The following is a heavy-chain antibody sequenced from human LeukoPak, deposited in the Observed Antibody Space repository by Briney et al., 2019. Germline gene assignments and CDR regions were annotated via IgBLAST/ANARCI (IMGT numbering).Heavy chain of an antibody. J-gene: IGHJ4*02. V-gene: IGHV3-48*04. CDR1: GFTFSSYA. CDR2: ISPSGDTV. CDR3: ARVDGPTVFVYYLDF. Sequence: GGSLRLSCAASGFTFSSYAMSWARQAPGNGLDWVSYISPSGDTVHYADSVKGRFTVSRDNAKSSMFLQMERLRVEDMAKYYCARVDGPTVFVYYLDFWGQGIMATVSS. D-gene: IGHD3-10*02.